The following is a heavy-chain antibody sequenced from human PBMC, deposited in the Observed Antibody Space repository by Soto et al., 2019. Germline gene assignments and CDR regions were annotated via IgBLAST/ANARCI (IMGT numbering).Heavy chain of an antibody. V-gene: IGHV1-18*01. CDR2: ISAYNGNT. CDR3: ARDSVPVIPAATCLRWYYSMDV. Sequence: ASEKVSFKASGYTFTSYGISWVRQAPGQGLEWMGLISAYNGNTNYAHKLHSRVTMTTDPSTSTAYMELRSLRSDDTAVYYCARDSVPVIPAATCLRWYYSMDVWGKGTRFTVSS. D-gene: IGHD2-2*01. J-gene: IGHJ6*04. CDR1: GYTFTSYG.